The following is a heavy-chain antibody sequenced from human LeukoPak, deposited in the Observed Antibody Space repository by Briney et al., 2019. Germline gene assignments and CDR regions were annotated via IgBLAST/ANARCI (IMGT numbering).Heavy chain of an antibody. CDR2: INPNSGGT. Sequence: ASVKVSCKASGYTFTGYYMHWVRQAPGQGLEWMGWINPNSGGTNYAQKFQGRVTMTRDTSISTDYMELSRLRSDDTAVYYCARVRSWYLEYFQHWGQGTLVTVSS. CDR1: GYTFTGYY. J-gene: IGHJ1*01. CDR3: ARVRSWYLEYFQH. D-gene: IGHD6-13*01. V-gene: IGHV1-2*02.